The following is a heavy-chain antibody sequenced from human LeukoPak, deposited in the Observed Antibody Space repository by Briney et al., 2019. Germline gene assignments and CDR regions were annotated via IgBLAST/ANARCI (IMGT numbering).Heavy chain of an antibody. CDR1: GFSFSDYG. D-gene: IGHD4-4*01. V-gene: IGHV3-33*03. Sequence: GGSLRLSCAASGFSFSDYGMHWVRQAPGKGLEWVALIWSDGSSQYYADSVKGRFTISRDNSNNTQFLQMNNLSAEDTAVYYCAKVFVTALTTSAFDVWGQGTMVTVSS. J-gene: IGHJ3*01. CDR2: IWSDGSSQ. CDR3: AKVFVTALTTSAFDV.